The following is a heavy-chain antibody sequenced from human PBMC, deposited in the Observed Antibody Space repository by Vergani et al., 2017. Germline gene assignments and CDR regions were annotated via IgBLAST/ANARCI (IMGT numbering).Heavy chain of an antibody. J-gene: IGHJ4*02. Sequence: EVQLVESGGGLVQPGRSLRLSCAASGFTFDDYAMHWVRQAPGKGLEWVTGISWNSGSTGYADSVKGRFTISRDNAKNSLYLQMNSLRAEDTAVYYCAKDLPYSSGWLGEFDYWGQGTLVTVSS. CDR2: ISWNSGST. D-gene: IGHD6-19*01. CDR1: GFTFDDYA. CDR3: AKDLPYSSGWLGEFDY. V-gene: IGHV3-9*01.